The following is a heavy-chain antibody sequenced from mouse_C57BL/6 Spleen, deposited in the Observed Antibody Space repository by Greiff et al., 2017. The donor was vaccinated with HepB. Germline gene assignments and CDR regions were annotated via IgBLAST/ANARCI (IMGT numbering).Heavy chain of an antibody. D-gene: IGHD2-4*01. J-gene: IGHJ1*03. V-gene: IGHV5-2*01. CDR3: ARHAGLRRGDWYFDV. CDR2: INSDGGSP. CDR1: EYDFPSHD. Sequence: EVKLMESGGGLVQPGESLKLSCESNEYDFPSHDMSWVRKPPENRLELVATINSDGGSPYYPDTMERRFIISRDNTKKTLYLQMSSLRSEDTALYYCARHAGLRRGDWYFDVWGTGTTVTVSS.